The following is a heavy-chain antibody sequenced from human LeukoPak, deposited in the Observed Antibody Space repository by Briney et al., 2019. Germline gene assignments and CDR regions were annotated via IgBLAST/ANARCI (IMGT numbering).Heavy chain of an antibody. CDR3: ARDGEVARFDS. Sequence: GGSPRLSCAASGFAFRRHGMHWVRRAPGKGLEWLGGLSYEGTISNYADSVKGRFTLSRDNSKKTVYLQMIRLRSEDTAVYYCARDGEVARFDSWGQGTLVTVSS. J-gene: IGHJ5*01. CDR2: LSYEGTIS. V-gene: IGHV3-30*03. D-gene: IGHD3-16*01. CDR1: GFAFRRHG.